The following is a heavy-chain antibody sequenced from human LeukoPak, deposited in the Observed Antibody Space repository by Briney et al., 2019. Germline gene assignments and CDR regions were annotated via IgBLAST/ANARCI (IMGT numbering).Heavy chain of an antibody. D-gene: IGHD1-26*01. J-gene: IGHJ4*02. CDR2: INHSGST. Sequence: SETLSLTCAVYGGSFSGYYWSWIRQPPGKGLEWIGEINHSGSTNYNPSLKSRVTISVDTSKNQFSLKLSSVTAADTAVYYCAGLSDIDYWGQGTLVTVSS. CDR3: AGLSDIDY. V-gene: IGHV4-34*01. CDR1: GGSFSGYY.